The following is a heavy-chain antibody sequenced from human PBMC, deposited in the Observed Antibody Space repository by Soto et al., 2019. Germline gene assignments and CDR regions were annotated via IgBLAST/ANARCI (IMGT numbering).Heavy chain of an antibody. V-gene: IGHV4-59*01. CDR3: ARALDGYNYYPWYFDP. D-gene: IGHD5-12*01. J-gene: IGHJ2*01. CDR2: IYYSVST. Sequence: XETLSLTCTVSGGSISSYYWSGIRQPPGKGLEWIGYIYYSVSTNYNPSLKSRVTISVDTSKNQFSLKLSSVTAADTAVYYCARALDGYNYYPWYFDPWGRGTLVTVS. CDR1: GGSISSYY.